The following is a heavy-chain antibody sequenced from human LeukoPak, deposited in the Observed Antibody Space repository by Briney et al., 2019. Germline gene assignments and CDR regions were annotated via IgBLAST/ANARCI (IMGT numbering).Heavy chain of an antibody. CDR1: GYPFTTYG. CDR3: AREWWGYDVLTGDNWFDP. Sequence: GASVKVSCKAFGYPFTTYGINWVRQAPGQGLEWMGWINTYSGYTNYAQKFQGRVTMTTDTSTSTVYIELRSLTSDDTAAYYCAREWWGYDVLTGDNWFDPWGQGTLVTVSS. V-gene: IGHV1-18*01. J-gene: IGHJ5*02. CDR2: INTYSGYT. D-gene: IGHD3-9*01.